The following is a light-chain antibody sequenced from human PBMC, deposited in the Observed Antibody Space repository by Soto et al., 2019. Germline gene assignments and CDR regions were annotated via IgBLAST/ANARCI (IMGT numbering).Light chain of an antibody. CDR3: CSFAGSSTDV. Sequence: QSALTQPASVSGSPGQSITISCTGTSSDVGTYNLVSWYQQHPGKAPKVMIYEGSKRPSGVSNRFSGSKSGNTASLTISGLQAEDEADYYCCSFAGSSTDVCGPGTKQTVL. V-gene: IGLV2-23*01. CDR1: SSDVGTYNL. J-gene: IGLJ1*01. CDR2: EGS.